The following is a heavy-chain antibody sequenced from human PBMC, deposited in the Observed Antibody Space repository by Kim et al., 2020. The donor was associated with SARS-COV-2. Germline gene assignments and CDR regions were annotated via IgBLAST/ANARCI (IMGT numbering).Heavy chain of an antibody. CDR3: AKEGSMVQGFFLDY. D-gene: IGHD3-10*01. Sequence: ADSVKGRFTISRDNSKNTLYLQMNSLRAEDTAVYYCAKEGSMVQGFFLDYWGQGTLVTVSS. J-gene: IGHJ4*02. V-gene: IGHV3-23*01.